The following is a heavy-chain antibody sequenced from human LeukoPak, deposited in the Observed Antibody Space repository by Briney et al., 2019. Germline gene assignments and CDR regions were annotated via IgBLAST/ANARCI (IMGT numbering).Heavy chain of an antibody. CDR2: ISYDGTNK. Sequence: GGSLRLSCAASGFTFGTYVVHWVRQAPGKGLEWVAVISYDGTNKYYADSVKGRFTISRDNSKNTLYVQMNSLRAEDTAVYYCAKHWSSTSTADYWGQGTLVTVSS. CDR1: GFTFGTYV. V-gene: IGHV3-30-3*02. J-gene: IGHJ4*02. CDR3: AKHWSSTSTADY. D-gene: IGHD2-2*01.